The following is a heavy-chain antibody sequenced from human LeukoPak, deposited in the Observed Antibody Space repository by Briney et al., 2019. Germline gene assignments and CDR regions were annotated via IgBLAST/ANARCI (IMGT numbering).Heavy chain of an antibody. Sequence: SETLSLTCTVSGGPISSSSYYWGWIRQPPGKGLEWIGSIYYSGSTYYNPSLKSRVTISVDTSKNQFSLKLSSVTAADTAVYYCARPTTKSSDFDYGGQGTLVTVSS. J-gene: IGHJ4*02. D-gene: IGHD6-19*01. CDR2: IYYSGST. CDR3: ARPTTKSSDFDY. CDR1: GGPISSSSYY. V-gene: IGHV4-39*01.